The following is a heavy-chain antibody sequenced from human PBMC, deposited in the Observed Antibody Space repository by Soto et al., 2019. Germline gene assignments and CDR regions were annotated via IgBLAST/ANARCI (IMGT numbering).Heavy chain of an antibody. CDR1: GDSVTSGSYY. J-gene: IGHJ6*02. CDR2: ISYTGRT. V-gene: IGHV4-61*03. CDR3: AREWGLLPYYVMNV. Sequence: SETLSLTCIVSGDSVTSGSYYWTWLRQPPGKGLEWIGYISYTGRTKYNPSLQSRVTISVDTSKNDFSLNLSSVTAADTAVYFCAREWGLLPYYVMNVWGHGXAVTVYS. D-gene: IGHD7-27*01.